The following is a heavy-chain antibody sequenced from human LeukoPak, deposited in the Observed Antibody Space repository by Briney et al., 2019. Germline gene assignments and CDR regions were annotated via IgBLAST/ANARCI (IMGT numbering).Heavy chain of an antibody. CDR3: TGEMATVGFDY. CDR2: IRSKAYGGTT. V-gene: IGHV3-49*04. Sequence: PGGSLRLSCTASGFTFGDYAMSWVRQAPGKGLEWVGFIRSKAYGGTTEYAASVKGRFTISRDDSKSIAYLQMNSLKTEDTAVYYCTGEMATVGFDYWGQGTLVTVSS. J-gene: IGHJ4*02. D-gene: IGHD5-24*01. CDR1: GFTFGDYA.